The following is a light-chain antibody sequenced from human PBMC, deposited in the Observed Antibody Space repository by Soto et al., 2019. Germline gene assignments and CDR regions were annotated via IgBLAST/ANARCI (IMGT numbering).Light chain of an antibody. V-gene: IGKV3-20*01. CDR1: QSVSSSY. CDR3: XXXXXXLWT. CDR2: GAS. Sequence: EIVLTQSPGTLSVSPGERATLSCRASQSVSSSYLAWYQQKPGQAPRLLIYGASSRATGIPDRFSGSGSGTDFTLTISXXXXXXXXXXXXXXXXXXLWTFGQGTKVEIK. J-gene: IGKJ1*01.